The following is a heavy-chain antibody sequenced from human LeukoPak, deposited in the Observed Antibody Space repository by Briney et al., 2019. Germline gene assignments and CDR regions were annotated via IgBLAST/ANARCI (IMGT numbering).Heavy chain of an antibody. J-gene: IGHJ4*02. CDR1: GGSISSGSYY. CDR3: ARESTTVAGTFDY. D-gene: IGHD6-19*01. CDR2: IYYSGTT. Sequence: SETLSLTCTVSGGSISSGSYYWAWIRQPPGKGLEWIGSIYYSGTTYYHPSLKGRVTISVDRSKNQFSLKLSSVTAADTAMYYCARESTTVAGTFDYWGQGTLVTVSS. V-gene: IGHV4-39*02.